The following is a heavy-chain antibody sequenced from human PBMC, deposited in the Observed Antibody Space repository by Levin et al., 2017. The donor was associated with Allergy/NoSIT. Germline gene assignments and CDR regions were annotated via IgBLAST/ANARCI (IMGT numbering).Heavy chain of an antibody. D-gene: IGHD3-16*02. J-gene: IGHJ3*02. CDR3: ARDRYYDYVWVSYRFPDDAFDI. V-gene: IGHV3-48*01. CDR1: GFTFSSYS. CDR2: ISSSSSTI. Sequence: PGGSLRLSCAASGFTFSSYSMNWVRQAPGKGLEWVSYISSSSSTIYYADSVKGRFTISRDNAKNSLYLQMNSLRAEDTAVYYCARDRYYDYVWVSYRFPDDAFDIWGQGTMVTVSS.